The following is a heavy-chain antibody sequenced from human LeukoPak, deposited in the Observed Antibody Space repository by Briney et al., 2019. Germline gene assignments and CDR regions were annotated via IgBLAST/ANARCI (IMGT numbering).Heavy chain of an antibody. Sequence: GGSLGLFCAASGFTFSSYSMNWVRQAPGKGLEWVSSISSSSSYIYYADSVKGRFTISRDNAKNSLYLQMNSLRAEDTAVYYCARDESVAAAGIGAFDIWGQGTMVTVSS. D-gene: IGHD6-13*01. CDR2: ISSSSSYI. CDR1: GFTFSSYS. CDR3: ARDESVAAAGIGAFDI. V-gene: IGHV3-21*01. J-gene: IGHJ3*02.